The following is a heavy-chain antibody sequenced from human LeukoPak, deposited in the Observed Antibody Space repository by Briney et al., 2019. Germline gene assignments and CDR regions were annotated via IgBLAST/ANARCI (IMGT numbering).Heavy chain of an antibody. CDR2: INPNSGGT. V-gene: IGHV1-2*02. J-gene: IGHJ5*02. CDR3: AREAYRITMVRGPIDP. Sequence: RRASVRVSCKASGYTFTGYYMHWVRQAPGQGLEWMGWINPNSGGTNYAQKFQGRVTMTRDTSISTAYMELSRLRSDDTAVYYCAREAYRITMVRGPIDPWGQGTLVTVSS. D-gene: IGHD3-10*01. CDR1: GYTFTGYY.